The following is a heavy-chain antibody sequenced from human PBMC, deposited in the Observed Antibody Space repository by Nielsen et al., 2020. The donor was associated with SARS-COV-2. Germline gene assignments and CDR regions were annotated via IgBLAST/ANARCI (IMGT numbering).Heavy chain of an antibody. CDR3: ARDGIAVAGTHLNYYYGMDV. CDR2: IYHSGST. J-gene: IGHJ6*02. V-gene: IGHV4-4*02. Sequence: SETLSLTCAVSGGSISSSNWWSWVRQPPGKGLEWIGEIYHSGSTNYNPSLKSRVTISVDKSKNQFSLKLSSVTAADTAVYYCARDGIAVAGTHLNYYYGMDVWGQGTTVTVSS. D-gene: IGHD6-19*01. CDR1: GGSISSSNW.